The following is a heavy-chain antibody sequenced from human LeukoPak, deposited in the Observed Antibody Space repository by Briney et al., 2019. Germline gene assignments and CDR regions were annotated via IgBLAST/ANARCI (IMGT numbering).Heavy chain of an antibody. CDR2: IRYDGNNK. CDR1: GFNFSSYG. J-gene: IGHJ4*02. D-gene: IGHD1-26*01. V-gene: IGHV3-30*02. CDR3: AKDRGWELKLFDY. Sequence: PGGSLRLSCAASGFNFSSYGMHWVRQAPGKGLEWVAFIRYDGNNKYYADSVKGRFTISRDNSKNTLYVQMNSLRAEDTAVYYCAKDRGWELKLFDYWGQGTLVPVSP.